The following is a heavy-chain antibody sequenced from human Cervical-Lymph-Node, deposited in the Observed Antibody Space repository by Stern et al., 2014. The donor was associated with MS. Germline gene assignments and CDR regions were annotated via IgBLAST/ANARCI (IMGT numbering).Heavy chain of an antibody. CDR3: ARVNSGYNWFDY. J-gene: IGHJ5*01. V-gene: IGHV4-4*02. CDR2: IYHSGTT. D-gene: IGHD5-12*01. CDR1: GGSISNTNW. Sequence: LQESGPGLVKPSGTLSLTCAVSGGSISNTNWWGWVRQTPGMGLEWVGEIYHSGTTNFSPSLKSRVTMSVDKSKNQFSLELKSVTAADTAIYYCARVNSGYNWFDYWGQGTLVTVSS.